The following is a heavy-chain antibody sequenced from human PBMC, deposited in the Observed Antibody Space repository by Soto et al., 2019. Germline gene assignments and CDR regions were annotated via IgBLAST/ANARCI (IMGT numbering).Heavy chain of an antibody. V-gene: IGHV3-30-3*01. D-gene: IGHD3-10*01. CDR3: ATPLGGIIMVRGVIITG. J-gene: IGHJ4*02. CDR1: GFTFSSYP. CDR2: ISHDGSNK. Sequence: GGSLRLSCVASGFTFSSYPMHWVRQAPGKGLEWVAVISHDGSNKYYADSVKGRFTISRDNSKNTLYLQMNSLRAEDTAVYYCATPLGGIIMVRGVIITGWGQGTLVTVSS.